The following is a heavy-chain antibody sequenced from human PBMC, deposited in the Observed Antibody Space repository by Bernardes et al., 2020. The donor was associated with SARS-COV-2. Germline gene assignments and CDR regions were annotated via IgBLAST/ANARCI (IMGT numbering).Heavy chain of an antibody. D-gene: IGHD2-15*01. Sequence: SVKVSCKASGDTFDTYTVIWVRQAPGQGLEWMGRSIPIFGIKNFVQKFQDRVTLTADTTTSTAYMELIRLTSEDTAVYFCAGLRCSGGPCLSQRAYYRYGLDVWGQGTTVTVSS. CDR3: AGLRCSGGPCLSQRAYYRYGLDV. V-gene: IGHV1-69*02. J-gene: IGHJ6*02. CDR1: GDTFDTYT. CDR2: SIPIFGIK.